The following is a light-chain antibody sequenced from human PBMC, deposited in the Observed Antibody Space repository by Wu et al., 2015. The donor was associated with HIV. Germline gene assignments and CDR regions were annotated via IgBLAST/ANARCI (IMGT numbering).Light chain of an antibody. J-gene: IGKJ1*01. Sequence: DIQMTQSPSTLSASVGDRVTTTCRASQSINSWLAWYQQKPGNVPKLLIYKASSLESGVPSRFSGSGSGTEFTLSISSLQPDDFATYYCQQYSSSWWTFGQGTKVEIK. CDR3: QQYSSSWWT. V-gene: IGKV1-5*03. CDR1: QSINSW. CDR2: KAS.